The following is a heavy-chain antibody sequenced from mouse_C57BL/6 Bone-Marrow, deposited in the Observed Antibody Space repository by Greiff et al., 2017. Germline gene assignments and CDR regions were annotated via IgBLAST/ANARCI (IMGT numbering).Heavy chain of an antibody. CDR3: ARHSLYYYGSRGYYAMDY. CDR1: GYTFTEYT. Sequence: VKLLESGAELVKPGASVKLSCKASGYTFTEYTIHWVKQRSGQGLEWIGWFYPGSGSIKYNEKFKDKATLTADKSSSTVYMELSRLTSEDSAVYFCARHSLYYYGSRGYYAMDYWGQGTSVTVSS. CDR2: FYPGSGSI. J-gene: IGHJ4*01. V-gene: IGHV1-62-2*01. D-gene: IGHD1-1*01.